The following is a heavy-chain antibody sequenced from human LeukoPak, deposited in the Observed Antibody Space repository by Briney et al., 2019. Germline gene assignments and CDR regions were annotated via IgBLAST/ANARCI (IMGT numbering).Heavy chain of an antibody. J-gene: IGHJ4*02. CDR3: ARRSRDGWYFDY. CDR2: IDSSGTTI. V-gene: IGHV3-48*03. D-gene: IGHD5-24*01. Sequence: GGSLRLSCAASGFTFSSYEMHWVRQAPGKGLEWVSYIDSSGTTIYYADSVKGRFTISRDNAKNSLYLQMNSLRAEDTAVYYCARRSRDGWYFDYWGQGTLVTVSS. CDR1: GFTFSSYE.